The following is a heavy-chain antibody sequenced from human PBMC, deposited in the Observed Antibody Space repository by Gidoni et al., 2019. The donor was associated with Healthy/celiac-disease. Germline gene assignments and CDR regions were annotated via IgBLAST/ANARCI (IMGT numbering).Heavy chain of an antibody. D-gene: IGHD2-2*02. CDR2: IKQDGSEK. J-gene: IGHJ6*03. CDR1: GFTFSSYW. V-gene: IGHV3-7*03. CDR3: ARVMSLWYCSSTSCYSGSYYYYMDV. Sequence: EVQLVESGGGLVQPGGSLRLSCAASGFTFSSYWMSWVRKAPGKGLEWVANIKQDGSEKDYVDSVKGRFTISRDNAKNSLYLQMNSLRAEDTAVYYCARVMSLWYCSSTSCYSGSYYYYMDVWGKGTTVTVSS.